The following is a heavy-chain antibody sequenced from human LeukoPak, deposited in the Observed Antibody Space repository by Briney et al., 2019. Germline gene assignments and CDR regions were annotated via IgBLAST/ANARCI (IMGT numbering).Heavy chain of an antibody. J-gene: IGHJ4*02. Sequence: SETLSLTCGVYAGSLTNYFCHWIRQAPGKGLEWVGEISHGGITKHNPSLKSQVTMSQDTSKRQFSLKMNSMTAADTGVYYCGIFMDVVPGTMSWGLGTLVTVSS. V-gene: IGHV4-34*01. D-gene: IGHD3-22*01. CDR3: GIFMDVVPGTMS. CDR2: ISHGGIT. CDR1: AGSLTNYF.